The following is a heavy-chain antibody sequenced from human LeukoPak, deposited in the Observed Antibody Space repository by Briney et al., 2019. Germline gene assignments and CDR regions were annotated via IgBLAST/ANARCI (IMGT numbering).Heavy chain of an antibody. CDR2: IYDSGST. CDR3: ARHYGP. CDR1: GFTFSSYD. J-gene: IGHJ5*02. Sequence: GSLRLSCAASGFTFSSYDVSWVRQAPGKGLEWIGSIYDSGSTYYNPSLKSRVTISVDTSKNQFSLKLNSVTAADTAVYYCARHYGPWGQGTLVTVSS. D-gene: IGHD3-10*01. V-gene: IGHV4-39*01.